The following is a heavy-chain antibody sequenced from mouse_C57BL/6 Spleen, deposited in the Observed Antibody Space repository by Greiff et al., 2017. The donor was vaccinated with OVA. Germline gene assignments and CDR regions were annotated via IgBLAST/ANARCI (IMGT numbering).Heavy chain of an antibody. D-gene: IGHD1-1*01. V-gene: IGHV1-15*01. CDR2: IDPETGGT. CDR3: TRWFTTGYFDD. Sequence: QVQLQQSGAELVRPGASVTLSCKASGYTFTDYEMHWVKQTPVHGLEWIGAIDPETGGTAYNQKFKGKAILTADKSSSTAYMELRSLTSEDSAVYYCTRWFTTGYFDDWGQGTTLTVSS. J-gene: IGHJ2*01. CDR1: GYTFTDYE.